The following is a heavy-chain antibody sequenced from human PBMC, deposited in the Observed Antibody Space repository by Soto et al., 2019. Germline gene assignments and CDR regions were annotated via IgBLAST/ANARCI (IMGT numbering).Heavy chain of an antibody. J-gene: IGHJ4*02. CDR3: ARLVPRFYRGGDCLDYFDY. CDR2: IFSNDEK. Sequence: QVTLKESGPVLVKPTETLTLTCTVSGFSLSNARMGVSWIRQPPGKALEWLAHIFSNDEKSYSTSLKSRLTISKDTSKSQVVLTMSNMDPVDTATYYCARLVPRFYRGGDCLDYFDYWGQGTLVTVSS. CDR1: GFSLSNARMG. V-gene: IGHV2-26*01. D-gene: IGHD2-21*02.